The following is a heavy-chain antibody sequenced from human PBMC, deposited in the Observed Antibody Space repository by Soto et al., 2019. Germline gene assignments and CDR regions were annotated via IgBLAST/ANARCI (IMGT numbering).Heavy chain of an antibody. V-gene: IGHV3-30*03. CDR3: AAHSSSWYSARGWFDP. CDR2: ISYDGSNK. Sequence: GGSLRLSCAVSGFTFSSYGMHWVRQAPRKGLEWVAVISYDGSNKYYADSVKGRFTISRDNSKNTLYLQMNSLRAEDTAVYYCAAHSSSWYSARGWFDPWGQGTLVTVSS. J-gene: IGHJ5*02. CDR1: GFTFSSYG. D-gene: IGHD6-13*01.